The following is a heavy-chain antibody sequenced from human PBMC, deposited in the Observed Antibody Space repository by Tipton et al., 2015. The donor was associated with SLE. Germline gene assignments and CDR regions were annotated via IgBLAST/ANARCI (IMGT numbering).Heavy chain of an antibody. D-gene: IGHD3-10*01. CDR3: AGAAPGVQGVDY. V-gene: IGHV4-34*01. Sequence: TLSLTCAVYGGSFSGYYWSWIRQPPGKGLEWIGEINHSGSTNYNPSLKSRVTISVDTSKNRFSLKLSSVTAADTAVYYCAGAAPGVQGVDYWGQGTLVTVSS. CDR1: GGSFSGYY. CDR2: INHSGST. J-gene: IGHJ4*02.